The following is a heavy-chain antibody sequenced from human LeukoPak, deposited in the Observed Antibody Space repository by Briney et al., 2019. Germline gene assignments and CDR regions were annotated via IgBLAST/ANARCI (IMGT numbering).Heavy chain of an antibody. CDR2: IYRNNDI. CDR1: GFSVSNNY. V-gene: IGHV3-53*01. CDR3: ARGVGEDYNDRYFDL. Sequence: PGGSLRLSCAASGFSVSNNYMSWVRQAPGKGLDWVSVIYRNNDIYYADSVRGRFTTSRDNSKNTLYLQMNSLRVEDTAIYYCARGVGEDYNDRYFDLWGRGTLVTVSS. D-gene: IGHD5-24*01. J-gene: IGHJ2*01.